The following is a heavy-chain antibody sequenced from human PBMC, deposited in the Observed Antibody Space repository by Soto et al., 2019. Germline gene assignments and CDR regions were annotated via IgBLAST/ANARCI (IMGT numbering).Heavy chain of an antibody. CDR1: GFTFSSYE. J-gene: IGHJ4*02. V-gene: IGHV3-48*03. CDR2: ISSSGSTI. Sequence: GGSLRLSCAASGFTFSSYEMNWVRQAPGKGLEWVSYISSSGSTIYYADSVKGRFTISRDNAKNSLYLQMNSLRAEDTAVYYCARGAVGGYCSGGSCYPGGYWGQGTLVTVSS. D-gene: IGHD2-15*01. CDR3: ARGAVGGYCSGGSCYPGGY.